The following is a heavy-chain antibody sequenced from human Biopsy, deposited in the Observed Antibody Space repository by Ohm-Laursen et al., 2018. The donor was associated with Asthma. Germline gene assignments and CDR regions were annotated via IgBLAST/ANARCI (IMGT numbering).Heavy chain of an antibody. D-gene: IGHD3-22*01. CDR1: GFVFSQYG. CDR2: VSSDGHNK. Sequence: SLRLSCAASGFVFSQYGMHWVRQGPGKGLEWVALVSSDGHNKYYEDSVKGRFTISRDNSRKRLYLQINRLTVEDSAVYFCARQSGQDYGDSSGFDIWGQGTKVAVSS. J-gene: IGHJ3*02. V-gene: IGHV3-30*03. CDR3: ARQSGQDYGDSSGFDI.